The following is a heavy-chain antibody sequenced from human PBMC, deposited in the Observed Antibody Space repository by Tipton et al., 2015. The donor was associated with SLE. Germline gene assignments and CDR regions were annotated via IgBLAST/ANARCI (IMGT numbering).Heavy chain of an antibody. Sequence: GSLRLSCAASGFTFSSYAMSWVRQAPGKGLEWVSAISGSGGSTYYADSVKGRFTISRDNSKNTLYLQMNSLRAEDTAVYYCAKDSEWELRGGYYFDYWGQGTLVTVSS. CDR1: GFTFSSYA. J-gene: IGHJ4*02. V-gene: IGHV3-23*01. D-gene: IGHD1-26*01. CDR3: AKDSEWELRGGYYFDY. CDR2: ISGSGGST.